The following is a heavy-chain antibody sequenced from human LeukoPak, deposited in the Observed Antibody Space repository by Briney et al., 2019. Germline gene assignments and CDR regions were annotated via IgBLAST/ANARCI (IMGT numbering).Heavy chain of an antibody. Sequence: SETLSLTCTVSGGSISSGGYYWSWIRQHPGKGLEWIGYIYYSGSTYYNPSLKSRVTISVDTSKNQFSLKLGSVTAADTAVYYCARGRGYSGYDYGVDYWGQGTLVTVSS. V-gene: IGHV4-31*03. CDR3: ARGRGYSGYDYGVDY. J-gene: IGHJ4*02. CDR1: GGSISSGGYY. D-gene: IGHD5-12*01. CDR2: IYYSGST.